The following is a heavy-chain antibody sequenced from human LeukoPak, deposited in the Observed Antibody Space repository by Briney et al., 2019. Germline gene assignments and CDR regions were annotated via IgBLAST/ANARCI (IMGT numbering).Heavy chain of an antibody. CDR2: ISSNGGST. V-gene: IGHV3-64*01. D-gene: IGHD2-21*02. Sequence: GWSLTLSCAASGFTFSSYAMHWVRQAPGKGLEYVSAISSNGGSTYYANSVKGRFAISRDNSKNTLYLQMGSLRAEDMAVYYCAMVVTATPNWGQGTLVTVSS. CDR1: GFTFSSYA. CDR3: AMVVTATPN. J-gene: IGHJ4*02.